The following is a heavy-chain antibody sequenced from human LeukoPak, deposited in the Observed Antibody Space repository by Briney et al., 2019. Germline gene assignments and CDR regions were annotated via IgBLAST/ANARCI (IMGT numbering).Heavy chain of an antibody. J-gene: IGHJ4*02. V-gene: IGHV2-5*01. Sequence: SGPTLVKPTQTLTLTCTFSGFSLSTSGVGVGWIRQPPGEALEWLALIYWNNDKRYSPSLKSRLTITKDTSKNHVVLTMTNVDPVDTATYYCVHNNLLRGTHYFDYWGQGTLVTVSS. CDR3: VHNNLLRGTHYFDY. CDR2: IYWNNDK. D-gene: IGHD3-16*01. CDR1: GFSLSTSGVG.